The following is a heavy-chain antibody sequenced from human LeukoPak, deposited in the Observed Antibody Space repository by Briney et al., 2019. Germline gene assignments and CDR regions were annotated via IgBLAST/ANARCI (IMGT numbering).Heavy chain of an antibody. V-gene: IGHV1-8*03. Sequence: ASVKVSCKASGYTFTSYYMHWVRQATGQGLEWMGWMNPNSGNTGYAQKFQGRVTITRNTSISTAYMELSSLRSEDTAVYYCARYGDPDAFDIWGQGTMVTVSS. CDR1: GYTFTSYY. D-gene: IGHD4-17*01. CDR3: ARYGDPDAFDI. CDR2: MNPNSGNT. J-gene: IGHJ3*02.